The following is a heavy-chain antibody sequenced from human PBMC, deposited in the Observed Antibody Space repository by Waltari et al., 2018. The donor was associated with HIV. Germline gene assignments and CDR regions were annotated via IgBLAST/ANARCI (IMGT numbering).Heavy chain of an antibody. D-gene: IGHD3-22*01. J-gene: IGHJ4*02. Sequence: QINLVTPGADLRTPGASVQGSCKASRYTLTNSGTTWVRQAPGQGLVWMGWISGYNGDTKYAQKVRGRVTMTTDTSTSTAYLEMGSLRFDDTAVYYCARDHYYGSSGYYSDYWGQGTLVTVSS. CDR2: ISGYNGDT. CDR1: RYTLTNSG. V-gene: IGHV1-18*01. CDR3: ARDHYYGSSGYYSDY.